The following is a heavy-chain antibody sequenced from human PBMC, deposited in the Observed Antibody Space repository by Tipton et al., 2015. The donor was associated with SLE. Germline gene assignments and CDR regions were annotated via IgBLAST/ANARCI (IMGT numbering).Heavy chain of an antibody. Sequence: LRLSCTVSGGSISSYYWSWIRQPPGKGLEWIGSIYYSGTSHYKASLESRVTISVDTSKNQFSLKLTSVTAADTGVYYCAKVTVFGVAIFGYNWFDPWGQGTLVTVSS. CDR1: GGSISSYY. V-gene: IGHV4-59*05. CDR3: AKVTVFGVAIFGYNWFDP. CDR2: IYYSGTS. D-gene: IGHD3-3*01. J-gene: IGHJ5*02.